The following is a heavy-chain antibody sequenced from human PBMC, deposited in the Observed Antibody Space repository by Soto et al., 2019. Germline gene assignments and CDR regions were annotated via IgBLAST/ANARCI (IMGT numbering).Heavy chain of an antibody. D-gene: IGHD3-3*01. CDR2: ISYDGSNK. CDR1: GFTFSSYA. J-gene: IGHJ4*02. V-gene: IGHV3-30-3*01. Sequence: QVQLVESGGGVVQPGRSLRLSCAASGFTFSSYAMHWVRQAPGKGLEWVAVISYDGSNKYYADSVKGRFTSSRDNSKNTLYLQRNSLRAEDTAGYYCARGYEWSPDYWGQGTLVTVSS. CDR3: ARGYEWSPDY.